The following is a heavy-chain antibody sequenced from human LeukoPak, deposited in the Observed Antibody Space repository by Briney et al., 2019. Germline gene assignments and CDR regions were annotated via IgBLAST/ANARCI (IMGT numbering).Heavy chain of an antibody. D-gene: IGHD6-13*01. Sequence: PGGSLRLSCAASGFTFSDYYMSWIRQAPGKGLEWVSYISSSGSTIYYADSVKGRFTISRDNAKNSLYLQMNSLRAEDTAVYYCARDSAQLVQGRPGYYFDYWGQGTLVTVSS. CDR1: GFTFSDYY. J-gene: IGHJ4*02. CDR2: ISSSGSTI. CDR3: ARDSAQLVQGRPGYYFDY. V-gene: IGHV3-11*01.